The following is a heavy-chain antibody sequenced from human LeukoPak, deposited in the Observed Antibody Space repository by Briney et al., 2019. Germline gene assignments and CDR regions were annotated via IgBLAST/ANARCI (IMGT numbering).Heavy chain of an antibody. CDR3: ARGPYSSSWYWYFDL. J-gene: IGHJ2*01. D-gene: IGHD6-13*01. CDR1: GFTFDDYG. CDR2: INWNGRST. V-gene: IGHV3-20*04. Sequence: PGGSLRLSCAASGFTFDDYGMSWVRQAPGKGLEWVSGINWNGRSTYFADSVKGRFTISRDNAKDSLYLQMNSLRVEDTAFYYRARGPYSSSWYWYFDLWGRGTLVTVSS.